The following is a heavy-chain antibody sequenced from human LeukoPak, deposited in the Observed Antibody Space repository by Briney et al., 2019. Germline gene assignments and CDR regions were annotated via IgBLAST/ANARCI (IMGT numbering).Heavy chain of an antibody. J-gene: IGHJ4*02. CDR2: INSDGSTT. Sequence: TGGSLRLSCAASGCTFRTSWMHWVRQAPGKGLVWVSRINSDGSTTNYADSVKGRFTISRDNAKNTLYLQMNGLRAEDTAVYYCVRAIVYSAYDYLGYWGQGSLVTVSS. V-gene: IGHV3-74*01. CDR3: VRAIVYSAYDYLGY. D-gene: IGHD5-12*01. CDR1: GCTFRTSW.